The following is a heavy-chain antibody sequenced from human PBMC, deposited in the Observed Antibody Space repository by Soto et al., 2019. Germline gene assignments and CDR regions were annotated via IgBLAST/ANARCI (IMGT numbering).Heavy chain of an antibody. V-gene: IGHV5-51*01. CDR2: IYPGDSDT. CDR1: GYSFTSYW. Sequence: EVQLVQSGAEVKKPGESLQISCKGSGYSFTSYWIGWVRQMPGKGLEWMGIIYPGDSDTRYSPSFQGQVTISADKSISTAYLQWSSLKASDTAMYYCARLGEVTMVREQEGSGMDVWGQGTTVTVSS. D-gene: IGHD3-10*01. CDR3: ARLGEVTMVREQEGSGMDV. J-gene: IGHJ6*02.